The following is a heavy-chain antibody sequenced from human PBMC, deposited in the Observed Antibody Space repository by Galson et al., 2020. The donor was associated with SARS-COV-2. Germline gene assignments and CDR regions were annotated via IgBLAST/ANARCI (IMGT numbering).Heavy chain of an antibody. V-gene: IGHV1-69*13. Sequence: SVKVSCKASGGTFSSYAISWVRQAPGQGLEWMGGIIPIFGTANYAQKFQGRVTITADESTSTAYMELSSLRSEDTAVYYCAREQIVVVPAAMAYHDSTIEWLYGMVVGGQGTTVIVAS. J-gene: IGHJ6*02. CDR2: IIPIFGTA. D-gene: IGHD2-2*01. CDR1: GGTFSSYA. CDR3: AREQIVVVPAAMAYHDSTIEWLYGMVV.